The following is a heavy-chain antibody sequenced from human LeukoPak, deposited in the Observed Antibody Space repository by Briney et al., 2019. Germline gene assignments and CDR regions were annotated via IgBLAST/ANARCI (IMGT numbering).Heavy chain of an antibody. Sequence: PSETLSLTCTVSGGSISSYYWSWIRQPPGKGLEWIGYIYYSGSTNYNPSLKSRVTISVDTSKNQFSLKLSSVTAADKAVYYCARAGYSGYDYDYWGQGTLVTVSS. V-gene: IGHV4-59*01. D-gene: IGHD5-12*01. CDR2: IYYSGST. CDR1: GGSISSYY. CDR3: ARAGYSGYDYDY. J-gene: IGHJ4*02.